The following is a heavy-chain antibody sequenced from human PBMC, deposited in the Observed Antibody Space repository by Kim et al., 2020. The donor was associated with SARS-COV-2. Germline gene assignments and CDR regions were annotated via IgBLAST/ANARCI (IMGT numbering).Heavy chain of an antibody. CDR1: GGSISSSSYY. J-gene: IGHJ4*02. CDR3: AILRTRHHFDY. CDR2: IYYSGST. V-gene: IGHV4-39*01. Sequence: SETLSLTCTVSGGSISSSSYYWGWIRQPPGKGLEWIGSIYYSGSTYYNPSLKSRVTISVDTSKNQFSLKLSSVTAADTAVYYCAILRTRHHFDYWGQGTL.